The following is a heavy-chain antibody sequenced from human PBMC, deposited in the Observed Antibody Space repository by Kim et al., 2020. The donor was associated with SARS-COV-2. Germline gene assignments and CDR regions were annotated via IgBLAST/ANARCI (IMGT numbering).Heavy chain of an antibody. D-gene: IGHD6-19*01. CDR3: ARDKQDTGYSSGWYFDL. J-gene: IGHJ2*01. Sequence: GGSLRLSCAASGFTFDDYGMSWVRQAPGKGLECVSGINWNGGSTGYADSVKGRFTISRDNAKNSLYLQMNSLRAEDTALYHCARDKQDTGYSSGWYFDLWGRGTLVTVSS. CDR1: GFTFDDYG. V-gene: IGHV3-20*01. CDR2: INWNGGST.